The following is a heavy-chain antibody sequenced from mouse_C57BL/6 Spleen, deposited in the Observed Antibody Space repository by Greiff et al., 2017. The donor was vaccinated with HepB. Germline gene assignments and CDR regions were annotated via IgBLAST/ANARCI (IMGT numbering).Heavy chain of an antibody. V-gene: IGHV5-9-1*02. CDR2: ISSGSDYI. Sequence: EVMLVESGEGLVKPGGSLKLSCAASGFTFSSYAMSWVRQTPEKRLEWVAYISSGSDYIYYADTVKGRFTISRDNARNTLYLQMSSLKSEDTAMYYCTRDVSHYFDYWGQGTTLTVSS. J-gene: IGHJ2*01. CDR3: TRDVSHYFDY. CDR1: GFTFSSYA.